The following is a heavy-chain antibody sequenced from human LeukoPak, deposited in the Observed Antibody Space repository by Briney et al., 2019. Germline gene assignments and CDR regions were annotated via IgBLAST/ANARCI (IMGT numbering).Heavy chain of an antibody. J-gene: IGHJ6*03. CDR3: ARDVGYSMDA. Sequence: GGSLRLSCAASGFTFSSYWMHWVRQAPGKGLVWVSRITGDGRSTSYADSVKGRFSISRDNAKNTLYLQMNSLRAEDTAVCYCARDVGYSMDAWGQGTTVTVSS. CDR1: GFTFSSYW. D-gene: IGHD3-3*01. CDR2: ITGDGRST. V-gene: IGHV3-74*01.